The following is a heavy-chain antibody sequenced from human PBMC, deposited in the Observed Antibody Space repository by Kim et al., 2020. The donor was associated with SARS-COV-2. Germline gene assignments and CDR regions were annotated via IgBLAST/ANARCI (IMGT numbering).Heavy chain of an antibody. CDR3: AREGSATTESYYYYGMDV. Sequence: ASVKVSCKASGYTFTSYAMHWVRQAPGQRLEWMGWINAGNGNTKYSQKFQGRVTITRDTSASTAYMELSSLRSEDTAVYYCAREGSATTESYYYYGMDVWGQGTTVTVSS. CDR2: INAGNGNT. CDR1: GYTFTSYA. V-gene: IGHV1-3*01. D-gene: IGHD5-12*01. J-gene: IGHJ6*02.